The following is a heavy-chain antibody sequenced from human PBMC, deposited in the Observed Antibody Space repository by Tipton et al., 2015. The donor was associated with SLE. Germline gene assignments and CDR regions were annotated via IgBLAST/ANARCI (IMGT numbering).Heavy chain of an antibody. J-gene: IGHJ2*01. CDR1: GGSITSGPYY. V-gene: IGHV4-61*02. CDR3: ARGYSSSWYREFFDI. CDR2: IHTSGSA. D-gene: IGHD6-13*01. Sequence: TLSLTCTVSGGSITSGPYYWSWIRQPAGQGLEWIGRIHTSGSANYNPSLMSRLTMSVDTSKNQFSLRLRSVTAADTALYYCARGYSSSWYREFFDIWGRGTLVTVSS.